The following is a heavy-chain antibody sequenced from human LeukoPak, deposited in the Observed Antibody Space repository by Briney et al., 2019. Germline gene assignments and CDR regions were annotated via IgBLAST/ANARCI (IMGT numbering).Heavy chain of an antibody. V-gene: IGHV3-64*01. CDR3: ARWGYYSNYDY. Sequence: GGSLRLSCAASGFTFSSFAMHWVRQAPGKQLEYVSAICSNGGCTYYANSVKGRFTISRDNSKNTLYLQMGSLRAEDMAVYYCARWGYYSNYDYWGQGTLDTVSS. D-gene: IGHD4-11*01. CDR1: GFTFSSFA. CDR2: ICSNGGCT. J-gene: IGHJ4*02.